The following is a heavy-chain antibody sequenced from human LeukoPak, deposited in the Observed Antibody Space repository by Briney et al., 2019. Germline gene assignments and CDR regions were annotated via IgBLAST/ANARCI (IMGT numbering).Heavy chain of an antibody. J-gene: IGHJ5*02. V-gene: IGHV1-2*02. D-gene: IGHD3-22*01. CDR3: ARGLPDYYDSSGKADWFDP. CDR2: INPNSGGT. CDR1: GYTFTGYD. Sequence: ASVKVSCKASGYTFTGYDMHWVRQAPGQGLEWMGWINPNSGGTNYAQKFQGRVTMTRDTSISTAYMELSSLRSEDTAVYYCARGLPDYYDSSGKADWFDPWGQGTLVTVSS.